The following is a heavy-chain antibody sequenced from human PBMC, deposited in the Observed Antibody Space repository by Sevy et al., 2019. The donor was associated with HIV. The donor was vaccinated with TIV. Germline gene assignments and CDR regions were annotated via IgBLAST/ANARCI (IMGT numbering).Heavy chain of an antibody. V-gene: IGHV5-51*01. Sequence: GESLKISCKGSGYRFTNYWLGWVRQMPGKGLEWMGMICPGDSDTRHSPSFQGQVSISADKSISTAYLQWTSLKASDTAMYYCARAIVATTYPIRVHESDIWGQGTMVTVSS. CDR2: ICPGDSDT. D-gene: IGHD5-12*01. CDR3: ARAIVATTYPIRVHESDI. CDR1: GYRFTNYW. J-gene: IGHJ3*02.